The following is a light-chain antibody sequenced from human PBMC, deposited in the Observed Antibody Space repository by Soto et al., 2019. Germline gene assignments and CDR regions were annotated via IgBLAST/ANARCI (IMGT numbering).Light chain of an antibody. V-gene: IGKV1-5*03. CDR1: QSISSW. CDR3: QQYNDNWT. J-gene: IGKJ1*01. Sequence: DIQMTQSPSTLSASVGDRVTITCRASQSISSWVAWYQQKPGKAPKLLIYKASTLQSGVPSRFSGSGSGTEFTLAISSLQPDDSATYYCQQYNDNWTFGQGTKV. CDR2: KAS.